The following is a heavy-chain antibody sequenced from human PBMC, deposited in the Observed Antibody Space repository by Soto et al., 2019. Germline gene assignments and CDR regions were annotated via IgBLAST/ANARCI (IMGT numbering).Heavy chain of an antibody. CDR3: ARYYYDSSGYFDY. D-gene: IGHD3-22*01. V-gene: IGHV3-66*01. CDR1: GFTVSSNY. Sequence: EVQLVESGGGLVQPGGSLRLSCAASGFTVSSNYMSWVRQAPGKGLEWVSVIYSGGSTYYADSMKGRFTISRDNSKNTLYLQMNSLRAEDTAVYYCARYYYDSSGYFDYWGQGTLVTVSS. CDR2: IYSGGST. J-gene: IGHJ4*02.